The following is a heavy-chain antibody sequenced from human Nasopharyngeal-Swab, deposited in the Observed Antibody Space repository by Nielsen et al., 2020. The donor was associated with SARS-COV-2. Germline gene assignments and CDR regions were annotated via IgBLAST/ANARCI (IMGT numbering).Heavy chain of an antibody. J-gene: IGHJ3*02. Sequence: GGSLRLSCAASGFTFSSYAMHWARQAPGKGLEYVSAISSNGGSTYYANSVKGRFTISRDNSKNTLYLQMGSLRAEDMAVYYCARTRRATVTTGAFDIWGQGTMVTVSS. V-gene: IGHV3-64*01. CDR1: GFTFSSYA. D-gene: IGHD4-11*01. CDR2: ISSNGGST. CDR3: ARTRRATVTTGAFDI.